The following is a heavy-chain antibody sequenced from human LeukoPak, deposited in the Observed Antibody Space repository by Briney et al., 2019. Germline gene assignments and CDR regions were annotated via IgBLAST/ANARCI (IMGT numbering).Heavy chain of an antibody. Sequence: SETLSLTCTVSGGSISSSSYYWGWIRQPPGKGLEWIGSIYYSGSTYYNPSLKSRVTISVDKSKNQFSLKLTSLTAADTAVYYCARVYYSSSYDYWYFDLWGRGTLVTVSS. CDR1: GGSISSSSYY. CDR3: ARVYYSSSYDYWYFDL. J-gene: IGHJ2*01. D-gene: IGHD6-13*01. CDR2: IYYSGST. V-gene: IGHV4-39*07.